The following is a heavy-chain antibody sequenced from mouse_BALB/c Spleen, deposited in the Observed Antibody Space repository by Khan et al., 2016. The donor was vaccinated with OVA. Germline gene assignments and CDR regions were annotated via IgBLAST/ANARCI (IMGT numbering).Heavy chain of an antibody. D-gene: IGHD1-1*01. CDR3: ARVYGGDFDY. Sequence: EVQLQESGPGLVKPSQSLSLTCTVTGYSITSDYAWNWIRQFPGNKLEWMGFISYSGNTKYNPSFKSRFSITRDTSKNQFFLQLNSVTTEDTATYYCARVYGGDFDYWGQGTSLTVSS. J-gene: IGHJ2*02. V-gene: IGHV3-2*02. CDR1: GYSITSDYA. CDR2: ISYSGNT.